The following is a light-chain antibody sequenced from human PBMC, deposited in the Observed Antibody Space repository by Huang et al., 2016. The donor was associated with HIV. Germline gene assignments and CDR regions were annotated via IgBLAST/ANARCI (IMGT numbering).Light chain of an antibody. V-gene: IGKV3-20*01. Sequence: EIVLTQSPGTLSLSAGERVTLSCRASQSVNSRNLAWYQQKVGQTPRLLIYAASSRATGIPDRFSGSGSGTDFTLTISGLEPEDFAVYFCQQYGTSPYTFGQGTKLEIK. J-gene: IGKJ2*01. CDR1: QSVNSRN. CDR3: QQYGTSPYT. CDR2: AAS.